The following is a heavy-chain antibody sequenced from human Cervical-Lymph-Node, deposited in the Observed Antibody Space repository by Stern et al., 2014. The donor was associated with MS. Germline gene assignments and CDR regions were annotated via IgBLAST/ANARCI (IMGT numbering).Heavy chain of an antibody. D-gene: IGHD5-18*01. J-gene: IGHJ4*02. V-gene: IGHV2-5*02. CDR1: GFSLSTSGVG. Sequence: QVTLKESGPTLVKPTQTLTLTCTFSGFSLSTSGVGVGWIRQPPGKALEWLAPIYWADDKRYSPSLKRRLIFTKETSQNQYDLSLTNMAPVDTATYYCAHGLEIRLWAAYWGQGTLVTVSS. CDR2: IYWADDK. CDR3: AHGLEIRLWAAY.